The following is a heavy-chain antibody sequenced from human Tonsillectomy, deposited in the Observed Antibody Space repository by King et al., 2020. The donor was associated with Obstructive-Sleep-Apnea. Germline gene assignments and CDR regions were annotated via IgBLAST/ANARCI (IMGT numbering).Heavy chain of an antibody. V-gene: IGHV4-59*08. CDR2: IYYSGST. J-gene: IGHJ4*02. CDR1: GGSIISYY. D-gene: IGHD2-21*02. CDR3: ARTEYCGGDCRRFDS. Sequence: QLQESGPGLVKPSETLSLTCTVSGGSIISYYWSWIRQPPGKGLEWIGYIYYSGSTNYNPSLKRRVTISVDTSKNQFSLKLSSVTAADTAVYYCARTEYCGGDCRRFDSWGQGTLVTVSS.